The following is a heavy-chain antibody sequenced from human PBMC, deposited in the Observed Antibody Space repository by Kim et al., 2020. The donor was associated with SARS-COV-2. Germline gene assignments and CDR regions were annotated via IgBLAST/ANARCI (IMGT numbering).Heavy chain of an antibody. J-gene: IGHJ6*01. CDR3: TRAGYSGYESMGIFTYSAIEV. D-gene: IGHD5-12*01. Sequence: SMKVSCKASGGTFSRHAFSWVRQAPGQGLEWVGGIIPIFDATNYAPRLQGRVTITADESSTTAYMHLSSLTFEDTAVYYCTRAGYSGYESMGIFTYSAIEVWGPGTTLTVSS. CDR1: GGTFSRHA. CDR2: IIPIFDAT. V-gene: IGHV1-69*13.